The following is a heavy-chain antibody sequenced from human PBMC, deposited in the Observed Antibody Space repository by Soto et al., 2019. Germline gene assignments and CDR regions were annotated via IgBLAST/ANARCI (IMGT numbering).Heavy chain of an antibody. CDR1: GGSISSYY. Sequence: PSETLSLTCTVSGGSISSYYWSWIRQPPGKGLEWIGYIYYSGSTNYNPSLKSRVTISVDTSKSQFSLKLSSVTAADTAVYYCAHYDSSGYYFDYWGQGTLVTVSS. D-gene: IGHD3-22*01. J-gene: IGHJ4*02. CDR3: AHYDSSGYYFDY. V-gene: IGHV4-59*01. CDR2: IYYSGST.